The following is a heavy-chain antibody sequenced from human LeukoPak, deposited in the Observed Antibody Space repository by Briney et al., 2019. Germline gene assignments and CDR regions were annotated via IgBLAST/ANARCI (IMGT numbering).Heavy chain of an antibody. J-gene: IGHJ5*02. CDR3: ARHKYYYSKSFWSDWFDP. Sequence: SGTLSLXCTVSGDPGSSSYWGWIRRSAGKGLEWLGRIYTNGNTSYNPSLGSRVTMSVDASKNQFFLHLSSVTAADTGIYYCARHKYYYSKSFWSDWFDPWGQGTLVTVSS. CDR1: GDPGSSSY. V-gene: IGHV4-4*07. CDR2: IYTNGNT. D-gene: IGHD3-3*01.